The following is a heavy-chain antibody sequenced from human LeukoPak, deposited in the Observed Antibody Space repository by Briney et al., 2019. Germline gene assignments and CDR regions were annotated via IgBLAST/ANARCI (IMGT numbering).Heavy chain of an antibody. D-gene: IGHD1-26*01. Sequence: HSQTLSLTCAISGDSVSNNRASWGWIRQSPSRGLEWLGRTYYRSQWFDDYAPSLRSRITINPDTSKNQFSLQLTSVTPEDTAVYYCVRIRGLGLFDYRGQGTLVTVSS. CDR3: VRIRGLGLFDY. CDR2: TYYRSQWFD. CDR1: GDSVSNNRAS. J-gene: IGHJ4*02. V-gene: IGHV6-1*01.